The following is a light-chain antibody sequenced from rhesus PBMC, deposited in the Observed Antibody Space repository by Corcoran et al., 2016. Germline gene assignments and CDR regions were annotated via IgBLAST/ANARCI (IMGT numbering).Light chain of an antibody. Sequence: DIQMTQSPSSLSASVGDTVTITCRASQSISSWLAWYQQKPGKAPNLLIYKASTLQSGVPSRFSGSGSGTDFTLTINSLQSEDFATYYCQQYNSSPYSFGQGTKVEIK. CDR1: QSISSW. V-gene: IGKV1-22*01. CDR2: KAS. J-gene: IGKJ2*01. CDR3: QQYNSSPYS.